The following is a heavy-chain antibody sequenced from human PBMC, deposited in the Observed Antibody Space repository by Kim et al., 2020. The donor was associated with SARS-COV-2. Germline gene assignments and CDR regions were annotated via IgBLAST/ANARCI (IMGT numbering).Heavy chain of an antibody. CDR3: ARDLGDFWV. J-gene: IGHJ4*02. Sequence: STSCAQKSQGRVTMTRDTSTSTVYMELSSLRSEDTAVYYCARDLGDFWVWGQGTLVTVSS. V-gene: IGHV1-46*01. D-gene: IGHD3-3*01. CDR2: ST.